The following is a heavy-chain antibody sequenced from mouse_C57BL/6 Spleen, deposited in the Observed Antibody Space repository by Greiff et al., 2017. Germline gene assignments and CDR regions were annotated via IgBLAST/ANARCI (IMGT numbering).Heavy chain of an antibody. CDR1: GYTFTSYW. V-gene: IGHV1-52*01. J-gene: IGHJ4*01. D-gene: IGHD1-1*01. CDR3: AILYGSSYYAMDY. Sequence: QVQLQQPGAELVRPGSSVKLSCKASGYTFTSYWMHWVKQRPIQGLEWIGNIDPSDSETHYNQKFKDKATLTVDKSSSTAYMQLSSLTSEDSAVYYCAILYGSSYYAMDYWGQGTSVTVSS. CDR2: IDPSDSET.